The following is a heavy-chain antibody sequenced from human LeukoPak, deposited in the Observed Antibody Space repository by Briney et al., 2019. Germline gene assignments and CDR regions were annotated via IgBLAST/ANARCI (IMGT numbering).Heavy chain of an antibody. CDR1: GFTFSSYS. CDR2: IGSSSSYI. Sequence: GGSLRLSCAASGFTFSSYSMNWVRQAPGKGLEWVSCIGSSSSYIYYADSVKGRFTISRGNAKNSLYLQMNSLRAEDTAVYYCARKDGYNSVAAGGYSDYWGQGTLVTVSS. D-gene: IGHD5-24*01. V-gene: IGHV3-21*01. CDR3: ARKDGYNSVAAGGYSDY. J-gene: IGHJ4*02.